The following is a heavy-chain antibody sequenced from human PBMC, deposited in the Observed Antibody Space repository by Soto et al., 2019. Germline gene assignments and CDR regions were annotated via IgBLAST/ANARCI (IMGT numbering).Heavy chain of an antibody. Sequence: PGGSLRLSCAASGFTFSSYWMSWVRQAPGKGLEWVANIKQDGSEKYYVDSVKGRFTISRDNAKNSLYLQMNSLRAEDTAVYYCARYRPLWYYDSSGEFDYWGQGTLVTVSS. V-gene: IGHV3-7*02. D-gene: IGHD3-22*01. CDR3: ARYRPLWYYDSSGEFDY. J-gene: IGHJ4*02. CDR2: IKQDGSEK. CDR1: GFTFSSYW.